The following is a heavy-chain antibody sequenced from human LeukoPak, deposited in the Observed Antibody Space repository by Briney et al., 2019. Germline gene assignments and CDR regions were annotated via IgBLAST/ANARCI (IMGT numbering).Heavy chain of an antibody. CDR2: ISAYNGNT. CDR1: GYTFTSYG. D-gene: IGHD3-9*01. CDR3: ARVSQYYDILTGYLTRGYFDY. Sequence: ASVKVSCKASGYTFTSYGISWVRQAPGQGLEWMGWISAYNGNTNYVQKLQGRVTMTTDTSTSTAYMELRSLRSDDTAVYHCARVSQYYDILTGYLTRGYFDYWGQGTLVTASS. V-gene: IGHV1-18*01. J-gene: IGHJ4*02.